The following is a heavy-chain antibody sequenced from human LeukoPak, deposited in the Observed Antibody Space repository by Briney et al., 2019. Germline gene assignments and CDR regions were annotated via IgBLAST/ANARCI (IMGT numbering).Heavy chain of an antibody. CDR2: LWSDGSNK. CDR3: ARRLYCTSSSCHTGPDAFDI. CDR1: GFTFSSYA. J-gene: IGHJ3*02. V-gene: IGHV3-33*08. D-gene: IGHD2-2*02. Sequence: GGSLRLSCAASGFTFSSYAMHWVRQAPGKGLEGVAVLWSDGSNKYYADSVKGRFAISRDNSKNTLYLQMNSLRAEDTAVYYCARRLYCTSSSCHTGPDAFDIWGQGTMVTVSS.